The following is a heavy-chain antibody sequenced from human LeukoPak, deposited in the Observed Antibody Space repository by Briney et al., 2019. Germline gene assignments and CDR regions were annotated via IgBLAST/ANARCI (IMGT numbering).Heavy chain of an antibody. CDR2: IYYSGST. Sequence: SETLSLTCSVSGGSISSYYWSWIRQPPGKGLEWIGYIYYSGSTHYSPSLKSRVTISVDTSKNQFSLKLSSVTAADTAVYDCARGESPGYSSSWGYWGQGTLVTVSS. CDR3: ARGESPGYSSSWGY. D-gene: IGHD6-13*01. CDR1: GGSISSYY. J-gene: IGHJ4*02. V-gene: IGHV4-59*01.